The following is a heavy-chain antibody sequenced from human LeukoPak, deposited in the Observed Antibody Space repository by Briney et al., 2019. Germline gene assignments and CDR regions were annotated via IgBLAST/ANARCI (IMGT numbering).Heavy chain of an antibody. CDR3: ARVRVTYYYDSSGYYSYDY. CDR2: ISSSSSYI. D-gene: IGHD3-22*01. Sequence: PGGSLRLSCAASGFTFSSYSMNWVRQAPGKGLEWVSSISSSSSYIYYADSVKGRFTISRDNAKNSLYLQMNSLRAEDTAVYYCARVRVTYYYDSSGYYSYDYWGQGTLVTVSS. J-gene: IGHJ4*02. CDR1: GFTFSSYS. V-gene: IGHV3-21*01.